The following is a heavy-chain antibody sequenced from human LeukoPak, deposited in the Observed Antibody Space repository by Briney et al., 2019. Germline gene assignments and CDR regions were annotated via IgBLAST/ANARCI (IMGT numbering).Heavy chain of an antibody. V-gene: IGHV4-59*01. CDR2: IYYSGST. J-gene: IGHJ4*02. D-gene: IGHD3-3*01. CDR3: ARSYDFWSGYYDY. CDR1: GDSISSYY. Sequence: PSETLSLTCTVPGDSISSYYWSWIRQPPGKGLEWIGYIYYSGSTNYNPSLKSRVTISVDTSKNQFSLNLSSVTAADTAVYYCARSYDFWSGYYDYWGQGTLVTVSS.